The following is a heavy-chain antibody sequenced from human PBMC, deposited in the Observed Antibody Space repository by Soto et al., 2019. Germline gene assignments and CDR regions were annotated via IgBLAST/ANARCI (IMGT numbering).Heavy chain of an antibody. D-gene: IGHD3-10*01. J-gene: IGHJ6*02. CDR2: ISGSGGST. Sequence: GGSLRLSCAASGFTFSSYAMSWVRQAPGKGLEWVSAISGSGGSTYYADSVKGRFTISRDNSKNTLYLQMNSLRAEDTAVYYCAKEGTMVRGVITWPPYGMDVWGQGTTVTVSS. V-gene: IGHV3-23*01. CDR3: AKEGTMVRGVITWPPYGMDV. CDR1: GFTFSSYA.